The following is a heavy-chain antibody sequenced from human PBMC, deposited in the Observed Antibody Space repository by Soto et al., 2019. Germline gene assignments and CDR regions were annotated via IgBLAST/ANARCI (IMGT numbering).Heavy chain of an antibody. CDR1: GFTFSDYA. J-gene: IGHJ4*02. V-gene: IGHV3-30*18. CDR3: AKGGRQWLVTSDFNY. CDR2: VSHAGRNT. Sequence: GGSLRLSCAASGFTFSDYAMHWVRQAPGKGLEWVAVVSHAGRNTYYADSVKGRFTISRDSSKNTVSLEMTRLRAEDTAVYYCAKGGRQWLVTSDFNYWGQGA. D-gene: IGHD6-19*01.